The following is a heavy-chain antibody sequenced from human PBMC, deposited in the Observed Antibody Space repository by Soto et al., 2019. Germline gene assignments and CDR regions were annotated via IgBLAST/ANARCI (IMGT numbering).Heavy chain of an antibody. CDR3: ARAVTQYFDS. D-gene: IGHD4-4*01. J-gene: IGHJ4*02. Sequence: GGSLRLSCAASGFSFNFYVMTWVRQAPGKGLEWVSGMSGSGGHIYYADSVKGRFTVSRDNSNSTLYLQMNSLRAEDTAVYYCARAVTQYFDSWGQGSLVTVSS. V-gene: IGHV3-23*01. CDR2: MSGSGGHI. CDR1: GFSFNFYV.